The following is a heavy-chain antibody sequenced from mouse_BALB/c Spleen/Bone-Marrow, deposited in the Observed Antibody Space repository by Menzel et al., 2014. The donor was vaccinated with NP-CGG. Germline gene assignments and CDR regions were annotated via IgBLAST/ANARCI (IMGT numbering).Heavy chain of an antibody. D-gene: IGHD1-1*01. Sequence: VQLQQSGAELVRPGASVKLSCKASGYTFTSYWINWVKQRPGQGLQWIGNIYPSDSYTNYNQKFKDKATLTVDKSSSTTYVQLSSPTSEDSAVYYCTRGDYYGSSSFAYWGQGTLVTVST. J-gene: IGHJ3*01. CDR2: IYPSDSYT. CDR3: TRGDYYGSSSFAY. V-gene: IGHV1-69*02. CDR1: GYTFTSYW.